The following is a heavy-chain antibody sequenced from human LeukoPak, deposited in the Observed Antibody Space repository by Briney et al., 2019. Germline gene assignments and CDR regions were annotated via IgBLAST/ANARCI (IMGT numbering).Heavy chain of an antibody. V-gene: IGHV4-39*01. D-gene: IGHD6-19*01. Sequence: ETLSLTCTVSGGSISSSTFYWGWIRQPPGKGLEWIGSLYYSGSTYYNPSLKSRVTISVDTSRNQFSMNLNSVTAADTAVYYCAKGAGPPWFDPWGQGTLVTVSS. CDR2: LYYSGST. J-gene: IGHJ5*02. CDR3: AKGAGPPWFDP. CDR1: GGSISSSTFY.